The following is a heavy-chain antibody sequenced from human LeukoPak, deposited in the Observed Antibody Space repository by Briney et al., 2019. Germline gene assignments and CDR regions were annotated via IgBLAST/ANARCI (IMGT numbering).Heavy chain of an antibody. CDR2: ISFDESNK. D-gene: IGHD3-3*01. CDR3: ARDPLRITQRGYFEY. V-gene: IGHV3-30*04. Sequence: GGSLRLSCAVSGFPLRSYAMQWVRQPPAKGVEGVAVISFDESNKYYADSMKGRFTISRDNSKKTLYLQMNSLRAEDTAVYYCARDPLRITQRGYFEYWGQGTLVTVSS. J-gene: IGHJ4*02. CDR1: GFPLRSYA.